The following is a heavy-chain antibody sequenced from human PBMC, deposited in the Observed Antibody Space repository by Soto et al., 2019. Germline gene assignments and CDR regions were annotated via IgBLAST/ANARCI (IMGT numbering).Heavy chain of an antibody. J-gene: IGHJ6*02. Sequence: QVQLVESGGGVVQPGRSLRLSCAASGFTFSSYAMHWVRQAPGKGLEWVAVISYDGSNKYYADSVKGRFTISRDNSKNTLYRQMNSLRAEDTAVYYCARGRVWSGYYSQGIYYYYGMDVWGQGTTVTVSS. CDR3: ARGRVWSGYYSQGIYYYYGMDV. CDR1: GFTFSSYA. CDR2: ISYDGSNK. D-gene: IGHD3-3*01. V-gene: IGHV3-30-3*01.